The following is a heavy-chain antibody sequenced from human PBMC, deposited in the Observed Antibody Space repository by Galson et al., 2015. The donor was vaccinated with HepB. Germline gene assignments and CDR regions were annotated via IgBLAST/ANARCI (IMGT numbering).Heavy chain of an antibody. CDR2: IDHSGST. Sequence: QSGAEVKKPGESLRISCKGSGYSFTSYWISWVRQMPGKGLEWIGEIDHSGSTKYNPSLKSRVTVSLDTSKNRFSLKLSSVTAADTAVYYCARGRGTILRDGNYYYYGMDVWGQGTTVTVSS. J-gene: IGHJ6*02. D-gene: IGHD2-15*01. CDR1: GYSFTSYW. CDR3: ARGRGTILRDGNYYYYGMDV. V-gene: IGHV5-10-1*01.